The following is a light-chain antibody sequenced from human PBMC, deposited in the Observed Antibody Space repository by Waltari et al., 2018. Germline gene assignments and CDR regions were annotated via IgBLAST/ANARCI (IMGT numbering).Light chain of an antibody. CDR1: SRDVGSYNL. V-gene: IGLV2-23*02. J-gene: IGLJ2*01. Sequence: QSALPQHASLSGSPGQSLTIPCPGPSRDVGSYNLVSWYQQHPGKAPKLMIYEVSKRPSGVSNRFSGSKSGNTASLTISGLLAEDEADYYCCSYAGSSTVVFGGGTKLTVL. CDR2: EVS. CDR3: CSYAGSSTVV.